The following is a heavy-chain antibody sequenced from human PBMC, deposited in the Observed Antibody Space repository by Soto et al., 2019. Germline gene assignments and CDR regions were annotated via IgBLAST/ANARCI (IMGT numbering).Heavy chain of an antibody. Sequence: ASVKVSCKASGYTFTGYYMHWVRQAPGQGLEWMGWINPNSGGTNYAQKFQGWVTMTRDTSISTAYMELSRLRFDDTAVYYCARDLVYEGDTAMAYGMDVWGHGTTVTVSS. CDR3: ARDLVYEGDTAMAYGMDV. CDR2: INPNSGGT. D-gene: IGHD5-18*01. J-gene: IGHJ6*02. V-gene: IGHV1-2*04. CDR1: GYTFTGYY.